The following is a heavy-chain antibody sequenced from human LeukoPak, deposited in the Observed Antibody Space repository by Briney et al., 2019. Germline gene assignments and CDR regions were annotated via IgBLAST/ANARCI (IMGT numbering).Heavy chain of an antibody. CDR1: GGSFSGYY. Sequence: SETLSLTCAVYGGSFSGYYWSWIRQPPGKGLEWIGEINHSGSTNYNPSLKSRVTMSVDTSKNQFSLKLSSVTAADTAVYYCARGLKGEVVVVPAAPNYFDYWGQGTLVTVSS. J-gene: IGHJ4*02. V-gene: IGHV4-34*01. CDR2: INHSGST. CDR3: ARGLKGEVVVVPAAPNYFDY. D-gene: IGHD2-2*01.